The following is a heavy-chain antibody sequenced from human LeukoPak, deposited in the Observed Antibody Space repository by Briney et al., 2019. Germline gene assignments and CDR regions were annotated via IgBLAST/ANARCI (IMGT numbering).Heavy chain of an antibody. CDR2: IYYSGST. D-gene: IGHD2-2*01. J-gene: IGHJ6*03. CDR1: GGSISSYY. CDR3: ARRIGHCSRTSCRDSYYYYMDV. V-gene: IGHV4-59*01. Sequence: SETLSLTCTVSGGSISSYYWSWIRQPPGKGLEWIGYIYYSGSTNYNPSLKSRVTISVDTSKNQFSLKLSSVTAADTAVYYCARRIGHCSRTSCRDSYYYYMDVWGKGTTVTVSS.